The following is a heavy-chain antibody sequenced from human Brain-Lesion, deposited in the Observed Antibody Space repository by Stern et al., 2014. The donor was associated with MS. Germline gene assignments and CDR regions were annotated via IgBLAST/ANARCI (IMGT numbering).Heavy chain of an antibody. CDR2: IFYTGST. CDR1: GGSIGRSSYY. V-gene: IGHV4-39*02. J-gene: IGHJ4*02. D-gene: IGHD6-19*01. Sequence: VQLVESGPGLVKPSETLSLTCTVSGGSIGRSSYYWGWIRQPPGKGLEWIGNIFYTGSTFYDPSPKSRVTLSVDTSHNHFSLRRNSVTAADTAVYYCARGAGVFDSWGQGTLVTVSP. CDR3: ARGAGVFDS.